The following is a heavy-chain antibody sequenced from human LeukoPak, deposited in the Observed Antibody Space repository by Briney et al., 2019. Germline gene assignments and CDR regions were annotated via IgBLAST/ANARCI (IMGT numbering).Heavy chain of an antibody. J-gene: IGHJ4*02. CDR3: ARTVVVVVPAAMVFDY. CDR1: GGSISSGDYY. V-gene: IGHV4-30-4*08. CDR2: IYYSGST. Sequence: SETLPLTCTVSGGSISSGDYYWSWIRQPPGKGLEWIGYIYYSGSTYYNPSLKSRVTISVDTSKNQFSLKLSSVTAADTAVYYCARTVVVVVPAAMVFDYWGQGTLVTVSS. D-gene: IGHD2-2*01.